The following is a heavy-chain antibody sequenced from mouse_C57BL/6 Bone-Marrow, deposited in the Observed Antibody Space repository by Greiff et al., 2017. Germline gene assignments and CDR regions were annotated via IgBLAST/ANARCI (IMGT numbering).Heavy chain of an antibody. D-gene: IGHD2-5*01. Sequence: EVLLVESGGGLVKPGGSLKLSCAASGFTFSDYGMHWVRQAPEKGLEWVAYISSGSSTIYYADTVKGRFTISRDNAKNTLFLQMTSLRSEDTAMYYCARDSNYVCWYFYVWGTGTTVTVSS. CDR3: ARDSNYVCWYFYV. J-gene: IGHJ1*03. CDR1: GFTFSDYG. V-gene: IGHV5-17*01. CDR2: ISSGSSTI.